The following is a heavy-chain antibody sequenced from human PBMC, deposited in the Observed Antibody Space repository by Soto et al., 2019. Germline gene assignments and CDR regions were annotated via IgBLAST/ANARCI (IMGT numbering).Heavy chain of an antibody. CDR1: GYTFTSYG. J-gene: IGHJ6*04. CDR3: ARDQAIVVVPAAHPYYYYYGTDV. D-gene: IGHD2-2*01. Sequence: ASVKVSCKVSGYTFTSYGISWVRQAPGQGLEWMGWISAYNGNTNYAQKLQGRVTMTTDTSTSTAYMELRSLRSDDTAVYYCARDQAIVVVPAAHPYYYYYGTDVRGKGTTVTVSS. V-gene: IGHV1-18*04. CDR2: ISAYNGNT.